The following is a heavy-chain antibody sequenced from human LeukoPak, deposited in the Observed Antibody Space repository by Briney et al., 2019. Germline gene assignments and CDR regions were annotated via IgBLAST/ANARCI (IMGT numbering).Heavy chain of an antibody. D-gene: IGHD6-6*01. Sequence: GASVKVSCKASGYTFTTYTIHWVRQAPGQRLEWMGWINTGNGHTKYSQELQGRVTITRDTSASTTYMELSSLRSEDMAVYFCARDGAARTLFAFDFWGQGTLVTVSS. V-gene: IGHV1-3*03. J-gene: IGHJ3*01. CDR1: GYTFTTYT. CDR3: ARDGAARTLFAFDF. CDR2: INTGNGHT.